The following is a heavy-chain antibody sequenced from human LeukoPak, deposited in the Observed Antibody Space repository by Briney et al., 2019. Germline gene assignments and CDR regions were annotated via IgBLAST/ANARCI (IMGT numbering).Heavy chain of an antibody. J-gene: IGHJ4*02. Sequence: ASVKVSCKASGYTFTGYYMHWVRQAPGQGLEWMGWINPKRGDTNYAQKFQGRVTMTRDTSISTVYMELSRLRSDDTAVYYCARFGPNNYYDSSGYYDYWGQGTLVTVSS. CDR2: INPKRGDT. D-gene: IGHD3-22*01. CDR3: ARFGPNNYYDSSGYYDY. V-gene: IGHV1-2*02. CDR1: GYTFTGYY.